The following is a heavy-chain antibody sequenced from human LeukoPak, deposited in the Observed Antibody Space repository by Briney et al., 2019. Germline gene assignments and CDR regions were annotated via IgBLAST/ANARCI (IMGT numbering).Heavy chain of an antibody. CDR3: ARRKGKKGYCSSGSCPHDAFDI. CDR2: ISYDGSNK. CDR1: GFMFSSYA. V-gene: IGHV3-30-3*01. D-gene: IGHD2-15*01. J-gene: IGHJ3*02. Sequence: GGSLRLSCAASGFMFSSYAMSWVRQAPGKGLEWVAVISYDGSNKYYADSVKGRFTISRDNSKNTLYLQMNSLRAEDTAVYYCARRKGKKGYCSSGSCPHDAFDIWGQGTMVTVSS.